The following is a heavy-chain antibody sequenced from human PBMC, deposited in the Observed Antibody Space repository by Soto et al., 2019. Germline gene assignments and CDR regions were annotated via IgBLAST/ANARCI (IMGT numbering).Heavy chain of an antibody. V-gene: IGHV3-23*01. J-gene: IGHJ4*02. CDR2: ISGSGGST. CDR1: GFTFSSYA. D-gene: IGHD3-22*01. Sequence: GGSLRLSCAASGFTFSSYAMSWVRQAPGKGLEWVSAISGSGGSTYYADSVKGRFTISRDNSKNTLYLQXXXLRAEDTAVYYCAKDAALHYYDSSGYYFDYWGQGTLVTVSS. CDR3: AKDAALHYYDSSGYYFDY.